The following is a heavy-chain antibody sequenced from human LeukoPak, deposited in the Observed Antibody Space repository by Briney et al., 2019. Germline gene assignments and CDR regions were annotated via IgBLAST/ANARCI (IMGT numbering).Heavy chain of an antibody. D-gene: IGHD3-3*01. CDR2: ISAYNGNT. Sequence: ASVKVSCKASGYTFTSYGISWVRQAPGQGLEWMGWISAYNGNTNYAQKLQGRVTMTTDTSTSTAYMELRSLRSDDTAVYYCATLYYDFWSGPASYYYMDVWGKGTTVTVSS. V-gene: IGHV1-18*01. CDR3: ATLYYDFWSGPASYYYMDV. CDR1: GYTFTSYG. J-gene: IGHJ6*03.